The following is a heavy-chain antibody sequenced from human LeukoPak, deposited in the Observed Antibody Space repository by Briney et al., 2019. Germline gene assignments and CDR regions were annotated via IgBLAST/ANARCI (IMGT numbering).Heavy chain of an antibody. CDR2: IYHSGST. J-gene: IGHJ4*02. V-gene: IGHV4-4*02. Sequence: SETLSLTCAVSGGSISSGNWWSWVRQPPGKGLEWIGEIYHSGSTNYNPSLKSRVTISVDKSKNQFSLKLSSVTAADTAVYYCAKKKGSRGGFDYWGQGTLVTVSS. CDR3: AKKKGSRGGFDY. D-gene: IGHD6-13*01. CDR1: GGSISSGNW.